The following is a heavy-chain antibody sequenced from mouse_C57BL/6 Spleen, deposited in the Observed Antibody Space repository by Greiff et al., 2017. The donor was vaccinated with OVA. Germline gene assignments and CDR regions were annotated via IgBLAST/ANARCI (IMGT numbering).Heavy chain of an antibody. CDR3: ARYGGTYYFDY. CDR1: GYAFSSSW. CDR2: IYPGDGDT. D-gene: IGHD1-1*01. V-gene: IGHV1-82*01. Sequence: QVQLQQSGPELVKPGASVKISCKASGYAFSSSWMNWVKQRPGKGLEWIGRIYPGDGDTNYNGKFKGKATLTADKSSSTAYMQLSSLTSEDSAVYFCARYGGTYYFDYWGQGTTLTVSS. J-gene: IGHJ2*01.